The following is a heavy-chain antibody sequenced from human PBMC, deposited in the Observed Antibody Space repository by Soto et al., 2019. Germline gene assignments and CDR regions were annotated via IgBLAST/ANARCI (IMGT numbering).Heavy chain of an antibody. Sequence: PGGSLRLSCAASGFTFSSFEMNWIRQAPGKGLEWVSYISSSGSTKYYADSVKGRFTISRDNSKNTLYLQMNSLRAEDTAVYYCAKDRTVVGPTDYWGQGTLVTVSS. J-gene: IGHJ4*02. CDR1: GFTFSSFE. CDR2: ISSSGSTK. CDR3: AKDRTVVGPTDY. D-gene: IGHD2-2*01. V-gene: IGHV3-48*03.